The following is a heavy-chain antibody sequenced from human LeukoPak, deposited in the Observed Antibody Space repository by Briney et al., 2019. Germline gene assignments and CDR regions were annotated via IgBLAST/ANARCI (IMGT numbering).Heavy chain of an antibody. CDR3: ARPTSIIPASNVYYYYAMDV. V-gene: IGHV1-46*01. Sequence: ASVKVSCKASGYTFTNYYMHWVRQAPGQGLEWMGIINPSGGTTTYPHKFQDRVTMTRDTSTSTVYMEVSSLRPEDTAVYYCARPTSIIPASNVYYYYAMDVWGQGTTVTVSS. D-gene: IGHD2-2*01. CDR2: INPSGGTT. CDR1: GYTFTNYY. J-gene: IGHJ6*02.